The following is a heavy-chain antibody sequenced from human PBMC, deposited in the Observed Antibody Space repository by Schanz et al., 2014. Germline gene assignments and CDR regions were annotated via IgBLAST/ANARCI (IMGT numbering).Heavy chain of an antibody. Sequence: QVQLQESGPGLVKPSETLSLTCTVSGGSISGYYWSWIRQAPGKGLEWIGYLSYTGGEINYNPSLKRRVTMSVDTSKNQFSVKLNSVTAADTAAYYCARHRGGNYHAFDVWGQGTMVTVSS. CDR3: ARHRGGNYHAFDV. V-gene: IGHV4-59*08. J-gene: IGHJ3*01. CDR2: LSYTGGEI. D-gene: IGHD1-26*01. CDR1: GGSISGYY.